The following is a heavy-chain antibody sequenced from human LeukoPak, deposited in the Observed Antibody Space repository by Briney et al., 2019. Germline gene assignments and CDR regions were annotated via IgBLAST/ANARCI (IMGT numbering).Heavy chain of an antibody. CDR2: ISSSSSTI. D-gene: IGHD3-22*01. CDR1: GFTFSSYS. CDR3: TRRYYDSTREHAFDI. J-gene: IGHJ3*02. Sequence: GGSLRLSCAASGFTFSSYSMNWVRQAPGKGLEWVSYISSSSSTIYYADSVKGRFTISRDNAKNTLFLQMNSLRAEDTAVYYCTRRYYDSTREHAFDIWGQGTMVTVSS. V-gene: IGHV3-48*04.